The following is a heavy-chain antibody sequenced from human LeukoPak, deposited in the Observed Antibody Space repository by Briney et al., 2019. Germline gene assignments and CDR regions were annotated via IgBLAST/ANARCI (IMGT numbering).Heavy chain of an antibody. CDR1: GFTFSSYW. Sequence: PGGSLRLSCAVSGFTFSSYWMSWVRQAPGKGLEWVSNISNDGSEISYVDSVKGRFTISRDNAKNSLYLQMNSLGAEDTAVEYCARGEGGRILVRITRVRGASDYWGQGTLVTVSS. CDR2: ISNDGSEI. CDR3: ARGEGGRILVRITRVRGASDY. D-gene: IGHD3-10*01. V-gene: IGHV3-7*01. J-gene: IGHJ4*02.